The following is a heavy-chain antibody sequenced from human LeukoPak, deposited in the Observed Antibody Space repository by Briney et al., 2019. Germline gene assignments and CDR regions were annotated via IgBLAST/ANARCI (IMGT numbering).Heavy chain of an antibody. CDR3: ARDEQWLVHFDY. D-gene: IGHD6-19*01. CDR2: ISAYNGNT. Sequence: ASVKVSCKASGYTFTSYGISWVRQAPGQGLEWMGWISAYNGNTNYAQKLQGRVTMTTDTSTSTAYMELRGLRSDDTAVYYCARDEQWLVHFDYWGQGALVTVSS. V-gene: IGHV1-18*04. J-gene: IGHJ4*02. CDR1: GYTFTSYG.